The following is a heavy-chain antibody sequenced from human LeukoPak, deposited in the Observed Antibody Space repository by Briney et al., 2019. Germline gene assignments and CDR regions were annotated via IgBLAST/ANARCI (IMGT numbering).Heavy chain of an antibody. CDR2: IYYSGST. D-gene: IGHD6-13*01. J-gene: IGHJ5*02. V-gene: IGHV4-39*07. CDR3: ARGCSAGTPHNWFDP. Sequence: SETLSLTCTVSGXSISSSSYYWGWIRQPPGKGLECIGSIYYSGSTYYNPSLKSRVTISVDTSKNQFSLKLSSVTAADTAVYYCARGCSAGTPHNWFDPWGQGTLVTVSS. CDR1: GXSISSSSYY.